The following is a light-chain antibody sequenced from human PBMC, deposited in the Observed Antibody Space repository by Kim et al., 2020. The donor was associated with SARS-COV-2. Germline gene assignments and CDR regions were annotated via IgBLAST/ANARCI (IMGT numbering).Light chain of an antibody. V-gene: IGKV3-15*01. CDR1: QSISIN. J-gene: IGKJ2*01. Sequence: LSLCLGESATLSCRASQSISINLAWYQQKPGQAPRLLIYGAYTRATDIPVRFSGSGSGTEFTLTISSLQSEDFVVYYCQQYHNMQTFGQGTKLEI. CDR3: QQYHNMQT. CDR2: GAY.